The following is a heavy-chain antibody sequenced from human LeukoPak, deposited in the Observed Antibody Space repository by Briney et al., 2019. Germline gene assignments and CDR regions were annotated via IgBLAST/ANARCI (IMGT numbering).Heavy chain of an antibody. D-gene: IGHD4-17*01. CDR2: ISGSGGST. J-gene: IGHJ6*04. V-gene: IGHV3-23*01. Sequence: PGGSLRLSCAASGFTFSSYEMNWVRQAPGKGLEWVSAISGSGGSTYYADSVKGRFTISRDNSKNTLYLQMNSLRAEDTAVYYCAKYDYGDYYGMDVWGKGTTVTVSS. CDR1: GFTFSSYE. CDR3: AKYDYGDYYGMDV.